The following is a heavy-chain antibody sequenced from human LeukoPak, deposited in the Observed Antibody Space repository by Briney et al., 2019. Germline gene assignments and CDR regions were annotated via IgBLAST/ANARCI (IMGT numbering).Heavy chain of an antibody. CDR2: ISAYNGNT. CDR3: ARVGRSWSGYNYLDY. D-gene: IGHD3-3*01. Sequence: ASVKVSCKASGYTLTSYGISWVRQAPGQGLEWMGWISAYNGNTNYAQKLQGRVTMTTDTSTSTAYMELRSLRSDDTAVYYCARVGRSWSGYNYLDYWGQGTLVTVSS. J-gene: IGHJ4*02. CDR1: GYTLTSYG. V-gene: IGHV1-18*01.